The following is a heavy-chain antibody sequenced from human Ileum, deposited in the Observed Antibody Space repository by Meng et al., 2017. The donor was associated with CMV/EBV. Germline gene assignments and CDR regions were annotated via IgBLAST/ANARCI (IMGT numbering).Heavy chain of an antibody. Sequence: LSCAASGFTFSIYSMNWVRQAPGKGPEWVSSISSSYIYYADSVKGRFTISRDNAKKLLYLQVNSLRVEDTAVYYCARDVYGDYYFDYWGQGTLVTVSS. CDR3: ARDVYGDYYFDY. CDR2: ISSSYI. D-gene: IGHD4-17*01. J-gene: IGHJ4*02. CDR1: GFTFSIYS. V-gene: IGHV3-21*01.